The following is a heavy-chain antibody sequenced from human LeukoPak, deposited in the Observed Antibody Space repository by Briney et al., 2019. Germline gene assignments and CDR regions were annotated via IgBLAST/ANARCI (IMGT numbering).Heavy chain of an antibody. V-gene: IGHV4-59*08. Sequence: SETLSLTCTVSGGSISSYYWSWIRQPPGKGLEWIGYIYYSGSTNYNPSLKSRVTISVDTSKNQFSLKLSSVTAADTAVYYCARQGPTYYYDSSGYYWRNDAFDIWGQGTMVTVSS. CDR1: GGSISSYY. CDR2: IYYSGST. CDR3: ARQGPTYYYDSSGYYWRNDAFDI. D-gene: IGHD3-22*01. J-gene: IGHJ3*02.